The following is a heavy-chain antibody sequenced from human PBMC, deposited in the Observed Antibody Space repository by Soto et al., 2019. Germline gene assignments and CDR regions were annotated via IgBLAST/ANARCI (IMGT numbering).Heavy chain of an antibody. CDR2: ISGSGGST. CDR1: GFTFSSYA. V-gene: IGHV3-23*01. J-gene: IGHJ4*02. D-gene: IGHD3-3*01. CDR3: AKADDFWSGPTHY. Sequence: PGGSLRLSCAASGFTFSSYAMSWVRQAPGKGLEWVSAISGSGGSTYFADSVKGRFTISRDNSKNTLYLQMNSLRAEDTAVYYCAKADDFWSGPTHYWGQGTLVTVSS.